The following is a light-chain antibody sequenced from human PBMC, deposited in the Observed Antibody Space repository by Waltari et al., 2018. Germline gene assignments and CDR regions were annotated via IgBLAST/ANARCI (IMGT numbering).Light chain of an antibody. V-gene: IGKV3-15*01. J-gene: IGKJ2*01. CDR1: QSVSSN. CDR2: AAS. CDR3: QQYNNWPPMYT. Sequence: EIVMTQSPATLSVSPGERATLSCRASQSVSSNLAWYQLKPGQAPRLLIYAASTRATGIPARFSGTGSGTEFTLTISSLQSEDFAVYYCQQYNNWPPMYTFGQGTKLEIK.